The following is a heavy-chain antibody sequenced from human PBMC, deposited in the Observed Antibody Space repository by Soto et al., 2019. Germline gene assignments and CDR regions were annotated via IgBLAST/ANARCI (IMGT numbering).Heavy chain of an antibody. V-gene: IGHV4-31*03. CDR1: GGSISSGGYY. CDR2: IYYSGST. CDR3: AGVLRFLEWSTLVDP. D-gene: IGHD3-3*01. J-gene: IGHJ5*02. Sequence: QVQLQESGPGLVKPSQTLSLTCTVSGGSISSGGYYWSWIHQHPGKGLEWIGYIYYSGSTYYNPSLKSRVSISVDTSKNQFSLKLSSVTAADTAVYYCAGVLRFLEWSTLVDPWGQGTLVTVSS.